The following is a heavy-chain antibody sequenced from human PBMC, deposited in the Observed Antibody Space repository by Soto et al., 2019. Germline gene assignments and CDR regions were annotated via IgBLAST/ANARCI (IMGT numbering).Heavy chain of an antibody. Sequence: QVQLVQSGAEVKKPGASVKVSCKASGYTFTSYGISWVRQAPGQGLEWMGWISPYNGNTNYAQKLQGRVTMTTDTATSTAYMELRSLRSDATAVYYCARGKQSCSGGSCSPTYNWFGPWGQGTLVTVSS. CDR2: ISPYNGNT. J-gene: IGHJ5*02. V-gene: IGHV1-18*01. D-gene: IGHD2-15*01. CDR3: ARGKQSCSGGSCSPTYNWFGP. CDR1: GYTFTSYG.